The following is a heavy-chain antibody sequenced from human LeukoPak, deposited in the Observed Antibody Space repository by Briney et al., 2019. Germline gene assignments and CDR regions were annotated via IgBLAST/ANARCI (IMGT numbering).Heavy chain of an antibody. CDR2: VKQDGSET. CDR1: GFTFSDSW. J-gene: IGHJ6*03. D-gene: IGHD4-23*01. V-gene: IGHV3-7*01. Sequence: GGSLRLSSAASGFTFSDSWMSWVRQAPGKGLESVANVKQDGSETYYVDSVKGRFTISRDNARNSVHLQMDSLRVEDTAIYYCAKGRVNMDVWGKGTTVTVSS. CDR3: AKGRVNMDV.